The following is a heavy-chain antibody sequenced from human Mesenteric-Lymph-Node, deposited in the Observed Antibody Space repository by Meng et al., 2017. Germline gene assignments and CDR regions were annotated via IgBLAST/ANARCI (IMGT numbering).Heavy chain of an antibody. CDR2: IWYDGSNK. V-gene: IGHV3-33*01. Sequence: GSLRLSCAASGFTFSSYGMHWVRQAPGKGLEWVAVIWYDGSNKYYADSVKGRFTISRDNSKNTLYLQMNSLRAEDTAVYYCARVNTYYYDSSGYYSGYFDYWGQGTLVTVSS. J-gene: IGHJ4*02. CDR3: ARVNTYYYDSSGYYSGYFDY. CDR1: GFTFSSYG. D-gene: IGHD3-22*01.